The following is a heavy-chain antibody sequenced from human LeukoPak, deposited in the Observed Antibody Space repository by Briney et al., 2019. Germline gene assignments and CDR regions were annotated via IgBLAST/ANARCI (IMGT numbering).Heavy chain of an antibody. CDR2: INHSGST. Sequence: SETLSLTCAVYCGSFSGYYWSWIRQPPGKAREWIGEINHSGSTNYNPSLESRVTISVDTSKNQFSLKLSSVTAADTAVYYCARGEGAYGGNSVTSFDYWGQGTLVTVSS. D-gene: IGHD4-23*01. CDR1: CGSFSGYY. J-gene: IGHJ4*02. CDR3: ARGEGAYGGNSVTSFDY. V-gene: IGHV4-34*01.